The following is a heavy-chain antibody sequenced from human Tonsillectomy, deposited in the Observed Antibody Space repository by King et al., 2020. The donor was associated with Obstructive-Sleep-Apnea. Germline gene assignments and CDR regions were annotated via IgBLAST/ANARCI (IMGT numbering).Heavy chain of an antibody. CDR2: ISGSGGST. V-gene: IGHV3-23*04. D-gene: IGHD6-13*01. J-gene: IGHJ6*02. Sequence: VQLVESGGGLVQPGGSLRFSCVASGFTFTNYAMSWVRQAPGKGLEWVSSISGSGGSTYYADSVKGRFTISRDNSKNTLYLQMNSLRAEDTAVYYCAKDREYSSSWTGYYYGMDVGGQGTTVTVSS. CDR1: GFTFTNYA. CDR3: AKDREYSSSWTGYYYGMDV.